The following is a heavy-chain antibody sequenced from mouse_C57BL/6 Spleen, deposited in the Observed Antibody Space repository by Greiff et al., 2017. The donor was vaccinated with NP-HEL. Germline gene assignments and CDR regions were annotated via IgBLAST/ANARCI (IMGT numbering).Heavy chain of an antibody. V-gene: IGHV1-42*01. CDR1: GYSFTGYY. Sequence: EVQLQQSGPELVKPGASVKISCKASGYSFTGYYMNWVKQSPEKSLEWIGEINPSTGGTTYNQKFKAKATLTVDKSSSTAYMQLKSLTSEDSAVYYCARRKDPYWYFDVWGTGTTVTVSS. CDR3: ARRKDPYWYFDV. CDR2: INPSTGGT. J-gene: IGHJ1*03.